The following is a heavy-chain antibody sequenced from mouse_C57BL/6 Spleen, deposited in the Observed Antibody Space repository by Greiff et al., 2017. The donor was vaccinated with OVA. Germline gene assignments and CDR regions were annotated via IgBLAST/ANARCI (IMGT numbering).Heavy chain of an antibody. V-gene: IGHV3-6*01. D-gene: IGHD1-1*01. CDR1: GYSITSGYF. CDR2: ISYDGSN. J-gene: IGHJ1*03. Sequence: EVKLQESGPGLVKPSQSLSLTCSVTGYSITSGYFWYWIRPLPGNTVEWMGYISYDGSNNYNPSLKNRISITRDTSKNQFFLKLNAVTTEDTATYYCAREDSYYCGSSYWYFDVWGTGTTVTVSS. CDR3: AREDSYYCGSSYWYFDV.